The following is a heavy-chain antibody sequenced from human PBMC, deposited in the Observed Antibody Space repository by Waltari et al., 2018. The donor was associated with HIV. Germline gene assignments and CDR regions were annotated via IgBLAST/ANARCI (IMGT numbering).Heavy chain of an antibody. CDR2: IYSGGST. CDR1: GFTVSSNY. D-gene: IGHD1-1*01. J-gene: IGHJ3*02. CDR3: ARSREEGTYAFDI. V-gene: IGHV3-53*01. Sequence: EVQLVESGGGLIQPGGSLRLSCAASGFTVSSNYMSWVRQAPGKGLEWVSVIYSGGSTYYADSVKGRFTISRDNSKNTLYLQMNSLRAEDTAVYYCARSREEGTYAFDIWGQGTMVTVSS.